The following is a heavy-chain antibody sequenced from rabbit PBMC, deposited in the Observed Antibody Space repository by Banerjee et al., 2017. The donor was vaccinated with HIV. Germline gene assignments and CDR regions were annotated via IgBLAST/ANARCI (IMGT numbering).Heavy chain of an antibody. J-gene: IGHJ4*01. CDR2: IYPDYGST. V-gene: IGHV1S40*01. D-gene: IGHD1-1*01. CDR3: ARFPLDGSSSHYWL. Sequence: QSLEESGGDLVKPGASLTLTCTASGFSFSGGYRISWGRQAPGKGLEWIAYIYPDYGSTDYASWAKGRFTVSKTSSTTVTLQMTSLTAADTATYFCARFPLDGSSSHYWLWGPGTLVTVS. CDR1: GFSFSGGYR.